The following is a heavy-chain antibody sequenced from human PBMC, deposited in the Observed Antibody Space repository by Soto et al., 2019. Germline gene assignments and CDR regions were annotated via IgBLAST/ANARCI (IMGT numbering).Heavy chain of an antibody. Sequence: SETLSLTCTVSGGSISSSSYYWGWIRQPPGKGLEWIGSIYYSGSTYYNPSLRSRVTISVDTSKNQFSLKLSSVTAADTAVYYCASSPTVATYWFDPWGQGTLVTVSS. J-gene: IGHJ5*02. CDR1: GGSISSSSYY. D-gene: IGHD4-4*01. CDR2: IYYSGST. V-gene: IGHV4-39*01. CDR3: ASSPTVATYWFDP.